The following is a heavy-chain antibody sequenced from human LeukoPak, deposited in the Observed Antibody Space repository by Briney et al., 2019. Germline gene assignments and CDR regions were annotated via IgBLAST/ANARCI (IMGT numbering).Heavy chain of an antibody. CDR2: IRSSSTII. V-gene: IGHV3-48*02. J-gene: IGHJ3*02. CDR3: ARVIAGSLSGFGAFDI. D-gene: IGHD2/OR15-2a*01. Sequence: GGSLRLSCAASGFAFSTYSMNWVRQAPGMGLEWVSYIRSSSTIICYADSVRGRFTISRDNAKNSLYLQMNSLRDDDTAVYYCARVIAGSLSGFGAFDIWGQGTMVTVSS. CDR1: GFAFSTYS.